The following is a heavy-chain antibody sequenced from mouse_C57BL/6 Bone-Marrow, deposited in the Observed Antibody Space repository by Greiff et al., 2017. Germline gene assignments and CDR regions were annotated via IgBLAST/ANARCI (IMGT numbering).Heavy chain of an antibody. D-gene: IGHD1-1*01. V-gene: IGHV3-6*01. Sequence: EVKLQESGPGLVKPSQSLSLTCSVTGYSITSGYYWNWIRQFPGNKLEWMGYISYDGSNNYNPSLKNRISITRDTSKNQFFLKLISVTTEDTATYYCARGVSTTVVASNWYVDVWGTGTTVTVSS. CDR3: ARGVSTTVVASNWYVDV. J-gene: IGHJ1*03. CDR1: GYSITSGYY. CDR2: ISYDGSN.